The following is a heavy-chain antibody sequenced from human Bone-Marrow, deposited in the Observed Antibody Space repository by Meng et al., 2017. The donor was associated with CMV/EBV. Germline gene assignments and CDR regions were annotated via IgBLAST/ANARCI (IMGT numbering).Heavy chain of an antibody. D-gene: IGHD3-3*01. J-gene: IGHJ4*02. CDR2: ISFDGSNE. V-gene: IGHV3-30-3*01. CDR3: ARDRNSGYDFWGGLDDY. Sequence: GGSLRLSCAASGFIFSSYSMHWVRQAPGKGLEWVAVISFDGSNEYYTESVKGRFTISRDNSKNTVYLEMNSLRTEDTGIYYCARDRNSGYDFWGGLDDYWGQGMLVT. CDR1: GFIFSSYS.